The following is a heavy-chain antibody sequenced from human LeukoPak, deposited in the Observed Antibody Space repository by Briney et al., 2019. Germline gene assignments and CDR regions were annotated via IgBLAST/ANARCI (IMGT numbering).Heavy chain of an antibody. V-gene: IGHV1-18*01. J-gene: IGHJ3*02. CDR2: IGTFNGYT. Sequence: ASVKVSCKASGYTFISFAISWVRQAPGQGLEWVGWIGTFNGYTNSAPKLQGRVTMTTDTSTNTAYMELRNLRSDDTAMYYCARLRSIGASGHDASDSWGQGTMVTVSS. D-gene: IGHD6-13*01. CDR1: GYTFISFA. CDR3: ARLRSIGASGHDASDS.